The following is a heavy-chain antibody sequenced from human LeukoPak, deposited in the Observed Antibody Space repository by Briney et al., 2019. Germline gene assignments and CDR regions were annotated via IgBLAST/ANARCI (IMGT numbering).Heavy chain of an antibody. V-gene: IGHV4-59*01. CDR2: IYYSGST. D-gene: IGHD5-12*01. CDR3: ATIGYSGYDY. J-gene: IGHJ4*02. CDR1: GGSISSYY. Sequence: PSETLSLTCTVSGGSISSYYWSWIRQPPGKGLEWIGYIYYSGSTNYNPSLKSRVTISVDTSKNQFSLKLSSVTAADTAVYYCATIGYSGYDYWGQGTLVTVSS.